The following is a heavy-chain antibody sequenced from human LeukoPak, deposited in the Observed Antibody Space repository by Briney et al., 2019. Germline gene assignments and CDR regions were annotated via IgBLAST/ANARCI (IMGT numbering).Heavy chain of an antibody. Sequence: GGSLRLSCAASGFTFSTYATSWVRQAPGKGLEWVSAISGSGGSTYYADSVKGRFTISRDNSKNSLYLQMNSLRADDTAIYYCAKVSGYSYGYYWGQGTLVTVSS. J-gene: IGHJ4*02. CDR3: AKVSGYSYGYY. V-gene: IGHV3-23*01. CDR1: GFTFSTYA. CDR2: ISGSGGST. D-gene: IGHD5-18*01.